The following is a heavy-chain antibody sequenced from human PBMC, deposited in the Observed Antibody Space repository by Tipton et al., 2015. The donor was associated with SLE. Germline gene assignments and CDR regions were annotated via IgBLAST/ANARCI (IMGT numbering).Heavy chain of an antibody. CDR2: IIPIFGTA. D-gene: IGHD7-27*01. Sequence: QSGPEVKKPGSSVKVSCKASGGTFSSYAISWVRQAPGQGLEWMGGIIPIFGTANYAQKFQGRVTITADKSTSTAYMELSSLRSEDTAVYYCARGDELGSYWYFDLWCRGTLVTVSS. CDR1: GGTFSSYA. J-gene: IGHJ2*01. V-gene: IGHV1-69*06. CDR3: ARGDELGSYWYFDL.